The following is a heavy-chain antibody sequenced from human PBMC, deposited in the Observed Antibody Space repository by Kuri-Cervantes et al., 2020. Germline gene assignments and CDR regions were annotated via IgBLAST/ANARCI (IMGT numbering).Heavy chain of an antibody. CDR2: IIPIFGTA. D-gene: IGHD3-22*01. CDR1: GDTFGSYD. V-gene: IGHV1-69*13. J-gene: IGHJ4*02. CDR3: ARDGLPTYYYDSNGYYYFDY. Sequence: SVKVSCKASGDTFGSYDISWVRQAPGQGLEWMGGIIPIFGTANYAQKFQGRVTITADDSTSTAYMELSSLRSEDTAVYYCARDGLPTYYYDSNGYYYFDYWGQGTLVTVSS.